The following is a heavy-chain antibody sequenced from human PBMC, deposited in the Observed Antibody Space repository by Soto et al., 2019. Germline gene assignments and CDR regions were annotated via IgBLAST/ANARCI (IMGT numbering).Heavy chain of an antibody. CDR1: SGSITTSTYY. Sequence: SETLSLTCTVSSGSITTSTYYWGWVRQPPGKGLEWIGSIDYSGSSYYNPSLKGRVTISVDTSNNQFSLKLSSVTAADTAVYYCARVIGLDYFDYWGQGTLVTVSS. V-gene: IGHV4-39*07. J-gene: IGHJ4*02. CDR2: IDYSGSS. CDR3: ARVIGLDYFDY. D-gene: IGHD2-2*03.